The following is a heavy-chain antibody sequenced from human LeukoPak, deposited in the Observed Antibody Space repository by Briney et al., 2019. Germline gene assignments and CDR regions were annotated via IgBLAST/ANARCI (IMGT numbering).Heavy chain of an antibody. V-gene: IGHV4-59*01. CDR1: GGSISSYY. CDR2: THYSGST. CDR3: ARGAAGTGAADY. D-gene: IGHD6-13*01. Sequence: SETLSLTCTVSGGSISSYYWSWIRQPPEKGLEWIGYTHYSGSTKYNPSLKSRLTMSLDTSKNQFSLRLSSVTAADTAVYFCARGAAGTGAADYWGQGTLVIISS. J-gene: IGHJ4*02.